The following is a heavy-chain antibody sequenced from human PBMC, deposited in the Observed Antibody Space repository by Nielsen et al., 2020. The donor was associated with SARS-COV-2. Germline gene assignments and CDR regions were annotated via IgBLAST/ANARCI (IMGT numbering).Heavy chain of an antibody. CDR2: INPNSGGT. CDR1: GYTFTGYY. Sequence: ASVKVSCKASGYTFTGYYMHWVRQAPGQGLEWMGWINPNSGGTNYAQKFQGWVTMTRDTSISTAYMELSSLRSEDTAVYYCARANGVAVAGTGWFDPWGQGTLVTVSS. J-gene: IGHJ5*02. CDR3: ARANGVAVAGTGWFDP. D-gene: IGHD6-19*01. V-gene: IGHV1-2*04.